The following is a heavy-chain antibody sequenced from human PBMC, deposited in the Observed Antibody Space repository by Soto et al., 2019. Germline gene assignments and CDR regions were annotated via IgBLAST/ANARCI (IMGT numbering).Heavy chain of an antibody. CDR2: IYHSGST. Sequence: PSETLSLTCAVSGGSISSSNWWSWVRQPPGKGLEWIGEIYHSGSTNYNPSLKSRVTISVDKSNNQFSLTLSSVTAADTAVYYCAKSSDLLTGSSFWFWGQGTLVTVSS. CDR3: AKSSDLLTGSSFWF. J-gene: IGHJ4*02. CDR1: GGSISSSNW. D-gene: IGHD3-9*01. V-gene: IGHV4-4*02.